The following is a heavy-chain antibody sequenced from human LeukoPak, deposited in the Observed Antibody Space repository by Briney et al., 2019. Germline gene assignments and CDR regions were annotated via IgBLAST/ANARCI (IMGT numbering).Heavy chain of an antibody. J-gene: IGHJ4*02. CDR2: IRSKSYSGTT. Sequence: GGSLRLSCTASGFAFGDFAMSWVRQAPGKGLEWVAFIRSKSYSGTTEHAASVKGRFTISRDDSKGIAYLQMNSLNTDDTAVYYCTRVIRLSGGRYYFDYWGQGTLVTVSS. D-gene: IGHD3-9*01. V-gene: IGHV3-49*04. CDR1: GFAFGDFA. CDR3: TRVIRLSGGRYYFDY.